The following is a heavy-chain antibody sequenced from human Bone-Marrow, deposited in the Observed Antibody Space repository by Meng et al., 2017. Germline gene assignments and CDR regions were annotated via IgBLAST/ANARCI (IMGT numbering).Heavy chain of an antibody. CDR2: ISSGEDTI. D-gene: IGHD3-10*01. V-gene: IGHV3-48*03. Sequence: GGSLRLPCAASGFTFSSYEMNWVRKAPGKGLEWVSYISSGEDTIYYADSVRVRFTISRENAKNSLYLQRNSLRAEDTAMYYCARDHAWYGETDAMDVWGQGTRVTGSS. J-gene: IGHJ6*01. CDR3: ARDHAWYGETDAMDV. CDR1: GFTFSSYE.